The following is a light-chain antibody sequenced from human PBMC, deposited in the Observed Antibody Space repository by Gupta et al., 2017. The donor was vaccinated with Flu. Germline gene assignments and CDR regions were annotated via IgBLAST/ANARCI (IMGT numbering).Light chain of an antibody. V-gene: IGKV1-12*01. Sequence: IQMTQSPSTVSASIGDRVTITCRASQGVANHLAWYQQKPGEAPNLLIYATSSLQSGVPSRFSGSASGTDFTLTISNLQPEDFATYYCQQGNSFPLTFGQGTKLEIK. J-gene: IGKJ2*01. CDR1: QGVANH. CDR3: QQGNSFPLT. CDR2: ATS.